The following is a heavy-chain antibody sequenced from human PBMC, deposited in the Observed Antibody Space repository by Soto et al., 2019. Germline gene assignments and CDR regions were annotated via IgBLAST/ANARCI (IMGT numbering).Heavy chain of an antibody. J-gene: IGHJ6*02. CDR1: GFTLSGCY. D-gene: IGHD2-15*01. V-gene: IGHV3-23*01. CDR3: ARVQCTGGSCFSSYYYYYGMDV. Sequence: PGGSLTLSCAASGFTLSGCYMSWIRQAPGKGLEWVSAISSSGSSTYYADSVKGRFTISRDNSKNTVYLQMNSLRAEDTAVYYCARVQCTGGSCFSSYYYYYGMDVWGQGTTVTVSS. CDR2: ISSSGSST.